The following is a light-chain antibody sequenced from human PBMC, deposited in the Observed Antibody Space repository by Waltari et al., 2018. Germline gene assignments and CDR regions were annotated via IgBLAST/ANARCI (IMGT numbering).Light chain of an antibody. CDR1: QSFSSN. V-gene: IGKV3-15*01. CDR3: QQYNYWPPWT. J-gene: IGKJ1*01. CDR2: GAS. Sequence: EIVMTQSPATLSVSPGERATLSCRASQSFSSNLAWYQQKPGQAPRLGIYGASTRATGIPARFSGSGSGTEFTLTISSLQSEDFAVYYCQQYNYWPPWTFGQGTKVEIK.